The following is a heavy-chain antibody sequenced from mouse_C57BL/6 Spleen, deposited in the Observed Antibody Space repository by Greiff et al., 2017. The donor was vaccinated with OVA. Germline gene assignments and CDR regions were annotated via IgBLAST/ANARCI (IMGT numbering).Heavy chain of an antibody. J-gene: IGHJ4*01. CDR2: IDPSDSYT. D-gene: IGHD1-1*01. Sequence: QVQLQQPGAELVRPGTSVKLSCKASGYTFTSYWMHWVKQRPGQGLEWIGVIDPSDSYTNYNQKFKGKATLTVDTSSSTAYMQLSSLTSEDSAVYYCARWITTVPMDYWGQGTSVTVSS. V-gene: IGHV1-59*01. CDR1: GYTFTSYW. CDR3: ARWITTVPMDY.